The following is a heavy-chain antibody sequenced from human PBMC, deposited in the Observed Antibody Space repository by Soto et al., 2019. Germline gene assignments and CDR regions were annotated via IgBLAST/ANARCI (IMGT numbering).Heavy chain of an antibody. Sequence: EVQLVESGGDMVQPGRSLRLSCVASGFTFDDYAMWWVRQAPGKGLEWVSGISWNGNDIAYADSVKGRVTISRDDAKNSLYLQMKSLRAEDTALYFCAKDMDRYDFWSGSSFDSWGQGTLVTVSS. V-gene: IGHV3-9*01. CDR2: ISWNGNDI. D-gene: IGHD3-3*01. CDR1: GFTFDDYA. J-gene: IGHJ4*02. CDR3: AKDMDRYDFWSGSSFDS.